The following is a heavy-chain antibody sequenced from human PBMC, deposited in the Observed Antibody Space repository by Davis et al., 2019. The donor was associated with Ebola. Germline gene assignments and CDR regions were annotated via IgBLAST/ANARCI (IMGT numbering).Heavy chain of an antibody. J-gene: IGHJ6*02. D-gene: IGHD2-15*01. CDR2: IYSGGST. CDR3: ARGHSYGLLTYGMDV. V-gene: IGHV3-53*01. CDR1: GFTVSSNY. Sequence: PGGSLRLSCAASGFTVSSNYMSWVRQAPGKGLEWVSVIYSGGSTYYADSVKGRFTISRDNSKNTLYLQMNSLRAEDTAVYYCARGHSYGLLTYGMDVWGQGTTVTVSS.